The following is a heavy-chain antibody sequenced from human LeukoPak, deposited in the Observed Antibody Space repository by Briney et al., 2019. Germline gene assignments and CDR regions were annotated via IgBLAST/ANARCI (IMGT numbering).Heavy chain of an antibody. CDR1: GFTFSSYW. D-gene: IGHD6-13*01. Sequence: GGSLRLSCAASGFTFSSYWMSWVRQAPGKGLEWVSGINWNGGSTGYADSVKGRFTISRDNAKNSLYLQMNSLRAEDTALYYCARGGGMTPFDYWGQGTLVTVSS. J-gene: IGHJ4*02. CDR3: ARGGGMTPFDY. V-gene: IGHV3-20*04. CDR2: INWNGGST.